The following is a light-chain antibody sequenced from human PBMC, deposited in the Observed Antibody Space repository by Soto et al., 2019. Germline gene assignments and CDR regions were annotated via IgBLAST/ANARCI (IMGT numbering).Light chain of an antibody. CDR3: QQYGSSPLT. CDR1: QSVGSNF. V-gene: IGKV3-20*01. CDR2: GAS. Sequence: ETELTQSPGSLSLSPGERATLSCRASQSVGSNFLTWYQQKPGQAPRLLISGASSRATGIPDRFSGSGSGTDFTLTISRLEPEDFAVYYCQQYGSSPLTFGGGTKVEIK. J-gene: IGKJ4*01.